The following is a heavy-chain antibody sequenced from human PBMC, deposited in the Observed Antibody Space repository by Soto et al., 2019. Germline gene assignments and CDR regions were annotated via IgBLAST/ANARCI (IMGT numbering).Heavy chain of an antibody. J-gene: IGHJ4*02. V-gene: IGHV3-23*01. D-gene: IGHD3-10*01. CDR2: LSGSGGST. CDR1: GFTFSNSA. Sequence: EVQLSESGGGLVQPGGSLRLSCAASGFTFSNSAMSWVRQAPGKGLEWVSGLSGSGGSTYYADSVKGRFTISRDNSKNTLYLQMNSLRADDTAVYYCARGYFGELSLWGQGTLVTVSS. CDR3: ARGYFGELSL.